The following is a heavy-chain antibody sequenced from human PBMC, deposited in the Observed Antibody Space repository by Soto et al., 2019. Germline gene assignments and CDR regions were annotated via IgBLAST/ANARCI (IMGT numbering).Heavy chain of an antibody. CDR2: INHSGDT. J-gene: IGHJ4*02. D-gene: IGHD1-26*01. Sequence: SETLSLTCDVYGGSFSGYYWSWIRQPPGKGLEWIGQINHSGDTNYNPSLQSRATISVDTSKNQFSLKLSSVTAADTAVYYCARGEWEQLHRNYYSMFQYWGQGTRVTVSS. V-gene: IGHV4-34*01. CDR3: ARGEWEQLHRNYYSMFQY. CDR1: GGSFSGYY.